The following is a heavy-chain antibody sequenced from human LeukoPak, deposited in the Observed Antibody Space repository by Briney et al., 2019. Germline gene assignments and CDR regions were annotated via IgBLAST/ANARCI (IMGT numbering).Heavy chain of an antibody. V-gene: IGHV1-2*02. Sequence: ASVKVSCKASGYTFTGYYMHWVRQVPGQGLEWMGWINPNSGGTNYAQKFQGRVTMTRDTSISTAYMELSRLRSDDTAVYYCARVLYYYDSSGYALGYWGQGTLVTVSS. J-gene: IGHJ4*02. CDR3: ARVLYYYDSSGYALGY. D-gene: IGHD3-22*01. CDR1: GYTFTGYY. CDR2: INPNSGGT.